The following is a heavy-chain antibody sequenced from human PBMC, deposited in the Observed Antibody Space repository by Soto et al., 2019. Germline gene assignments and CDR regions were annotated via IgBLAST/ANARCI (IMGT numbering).Heavy chain of an antibody. Sequence: QVQLVQSGAEVRKSGSSVKVSCKLSGASFDSYTITWVRQAPGQGLEWMGGIIPIFGTTNYAQKFQGRLTITADGFTSAAYMHLSSLTSEDTAVYYCARGPLYDLESGMYWYFDLWGRGTLVTVS. J-gene: IGHJ2*01. CDR2: IIPIFGTT. CDR3: ARGPLYDLESGMYWYFDL. D-gene: IGHD1-26*01. V-gene: IGHV1-69*01. CDR1: GASFDSYT.